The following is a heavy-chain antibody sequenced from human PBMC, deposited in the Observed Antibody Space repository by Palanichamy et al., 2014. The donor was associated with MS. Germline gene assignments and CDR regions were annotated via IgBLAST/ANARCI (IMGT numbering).Heavy chain of an antibody. V-gene: IGHV3-30*18. CDR3: AKEDGGHSQTDY. Sequence: QVQLVESGGGVVQPGRFLRLSCAASGFTFSSYAMHWVRQAPGKGLEWVAVISHDGSNKYYVDSVKGRFTISRDNSKNTLCLQMDSLRAEDTAVYYCAKEDGGHSQTDYWGQGTLVTVSS. CDR2: ISHDGSNK. CDR1: GFTFSSYA. D-gene: IGHD4-23*01. J-gene: IGHJ4*02.